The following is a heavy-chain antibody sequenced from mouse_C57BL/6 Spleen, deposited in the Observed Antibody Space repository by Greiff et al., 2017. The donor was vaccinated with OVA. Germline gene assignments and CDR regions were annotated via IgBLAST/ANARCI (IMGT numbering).Heavy chain of an antibody. J-gene: IGHJ3*01. Sequence: QVQLQQPGTELVKPGASVQLSCKASGYTFTSYWMHWVKQRPGQGLEWIGNINPSNGGTNYNEKFKSKATLTVDKSSSTAYMQLSSLTSEDSAVYYCARSHSSGYGFAYWGQGTLVTVSA. V-gene: IGHV1-53*01. CDR2: INPSNGGT. CDR3: ARSHSSGYGFAY. D-gene: IGHD3-2*02. CDR1: GYTFTSYW.